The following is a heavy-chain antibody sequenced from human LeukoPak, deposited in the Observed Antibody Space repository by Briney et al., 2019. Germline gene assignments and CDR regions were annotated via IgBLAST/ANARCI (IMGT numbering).Heavy chain of an antibody. V-gene: IGHV4-34*01. Sequence: PSETLSLTCAVYGGSFSGYYWSWIRQPPGKGLEWIGEINHSGSTNYNPSLKSRVTISVDTSKKQFSLKLRSVTAADTAVYYCARLGPGNSEVDYWGQGTPVTVSS. CDR1: GGSFSGYY. CDR3: ARLGPGNSEVDY. J-gene: IGHJ4*02. CDR2: INHSGST. D-gene: IGHD4-23*01.